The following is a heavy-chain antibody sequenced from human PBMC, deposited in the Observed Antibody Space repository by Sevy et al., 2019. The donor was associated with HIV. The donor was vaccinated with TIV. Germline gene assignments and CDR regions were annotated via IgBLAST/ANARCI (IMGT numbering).Heavy chain of an antibody. J-gene: IGHJ6*03. CDR3: ARDRAAAGIPFFNYYYMDV. CDR1: GDSVSSNSAA. CDR2: TYYRSKWYN. Sequence: QSQTLSLTCAISGDSVSSNSAAWNWISQSPSRGLEWLGRTYYRSKWYNDYAVSVKSRITINPDTSKNQFSLQLNSVTPEDTAVYYCARDRAAAGIPFFNYYYMDVWGKGTTVTVSS. D-gene: IGHD6-13*01. V-gene: IGHV6-1*01.